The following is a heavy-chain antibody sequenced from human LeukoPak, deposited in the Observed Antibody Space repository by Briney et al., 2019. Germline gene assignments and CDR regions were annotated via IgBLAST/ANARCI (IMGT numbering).Heavy chain of an antibody. J-gene: IGHJ4*02. CDR1: GFTFSSYA. D-gene: IGHD1-1*01. V-gene: IGHV3-23*01. CDR2: LRGDGET. CDR3: AKESWVSNADAVL. Sequence: GGSLTLSCAASGFTFSSYAMSWVRQAPARGLEWVSSLRGDGETFYADSVKGRFTLSRDESRNTVYLHLNNLRVEDTAVYYCAKESWVSNADAVLWGQGTVVTVS.